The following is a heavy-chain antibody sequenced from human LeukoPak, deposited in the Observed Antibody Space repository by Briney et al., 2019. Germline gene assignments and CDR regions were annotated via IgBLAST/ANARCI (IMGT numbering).Heavy chain of an antibody. CDR3: ARGNLLDYVSPNWFDP. CDR1: GYDFTKYA. Sequence: ASVKVSCKASGYDFTKYAVQWVRQAPGQRLEWMGWIDAGNGRTKYSQDFQGRVTITRDTSARIAYMELSSLRSEDTAVYYCARGNLLDYVSPNWFDPWGQGTLVTVSS. CDR2: IDAGNGRT. D-gene: IGHD3-16*01. J-gene: IGHJ5*02. V-gene: IGHV1-3*03.